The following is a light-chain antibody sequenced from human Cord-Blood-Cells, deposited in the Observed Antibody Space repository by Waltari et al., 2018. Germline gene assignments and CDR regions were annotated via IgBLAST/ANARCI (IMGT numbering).Light chain of an antibody. V-gene: IGKV3-11*01. CDR2: DAS. J-gene: IGKJ2*01. CDR3: QQRSNWPPYT. CDR1: QSVSSY. Sequence: EIVFTQSPATLSFSPGERAPLSCRASQSVSSYLAWYQQKPGQAPRLLIYDASNRATGIPARFSGSGSGTDFTLTISSLEPEDFAVYYCQQRSNWPPYTFGQGTKLEIK.